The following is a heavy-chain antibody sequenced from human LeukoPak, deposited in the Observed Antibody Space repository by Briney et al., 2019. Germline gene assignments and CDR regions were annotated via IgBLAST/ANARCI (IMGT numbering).Heavy chain of an antibody. D-gene: IGHD3-10*01. J-gene: IGHJ4*02. CDR2: IYSGGST. CDR3: ARQQTFTYGSGSYYNPSYYFDY. Sequence: QPGGSLRLSCAASGFTVSSNYMSWVRQAPGKGLEWVSVIYSGGSTYYAGSVKGRFTISRDNSKNTLYLQMNSLRAEDTAVYYCARQQTFTYGSGSYYNPSYYFDYWGQGTLVTVPS. CDR1: GFTVSSNY. V-gene: IGHV3-53*01.